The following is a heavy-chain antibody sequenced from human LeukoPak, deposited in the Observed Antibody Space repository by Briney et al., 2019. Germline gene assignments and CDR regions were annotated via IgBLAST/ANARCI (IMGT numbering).Heavy chain of an antibody. J-gene: IGHJ6*03. V-gene: IGHV3-9*01. CDR3: ARGYYDFWSGIGDYYMDV. Sequence: GGSLRLSCAASGFTFDDYAMHWVRQAPGKGLEWVSGISWNSGSIGYADSVKGRFTISRDNAKNSLYLQMNSLRAEDTAVYYCARGYYDFWSGIGDYYMDVWGKGTTVTVSS. D-gene: IGHD3-3*01. CDR2: ISWNSGSI. CDR1: GFTFDDYA.